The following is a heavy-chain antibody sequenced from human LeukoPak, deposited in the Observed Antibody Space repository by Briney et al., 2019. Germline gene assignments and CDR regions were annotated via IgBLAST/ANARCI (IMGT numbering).Heavy chain of an antibody. D-gene: IGHD1-26*01. J-gene: IGHJ4*02. CDR3: ARVLTGDLDY. CDR1: GGSISSYY. V-gene: IGHV4-59*01. CDR2: IYYSGST. Sequence: KPSETLSLTCTVSGGSISSYYWSWIRQPPGKGLEWIGYIYYSGSTNYNPSLKSRVTISVDTSKNQFSLKLSPVTAADTAVYYCARVLTGDLDYWGQGTLVTVSS.